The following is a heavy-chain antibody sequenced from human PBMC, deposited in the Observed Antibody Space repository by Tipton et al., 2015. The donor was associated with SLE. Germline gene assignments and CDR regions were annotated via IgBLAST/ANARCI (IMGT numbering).Heavy chain of an antibody. CDR1: GFTFSSYW. CDR2: INSDGSTT. D-gene: IGHD6-13*01. Sequence: GSLRLSCTASGFTFSSYWMHWVRQAPGKGLVWVSRINSDGSTTSYADSVKGRFTISRDNAKNTLYLQMNSLRAEDTAVYYCVKDPRPGIAAAGTPHWGQGTLVTVSS. CDR3: VKDPRPGIAAAGTPH. V-gene: IGHV3-74*01. J-gene: IGHJ4*02.